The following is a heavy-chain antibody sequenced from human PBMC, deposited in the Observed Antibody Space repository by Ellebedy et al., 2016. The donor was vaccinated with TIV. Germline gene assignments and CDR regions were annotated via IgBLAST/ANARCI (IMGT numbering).Heavy chain of an antibody. V-gene: IGHV3-11*01. CDR1: GFTFSDYY. Sequence: PGGSLRLSCAASGFTFSDYYMSWIRQAPGKGLEWVSYISSSGSTIYYADSVKGRFTISRDNAKNSLYLQMNSLRAEDTAVYYCARTRSLRYFDWLLTHWGQGTLVTVSP. CDR2: ISSSGSTI. J-gene: IGHJ4*02. CDR3: ARTRSLRYFDWLLTH. D-gene: IGHD3-9*01.